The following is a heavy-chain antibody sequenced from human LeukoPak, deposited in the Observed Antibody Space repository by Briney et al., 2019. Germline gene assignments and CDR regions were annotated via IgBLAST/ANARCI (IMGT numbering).Heavy chain of an antibody. CDR3: ARGDYYDSSGYYLY. D-gene: IGHD3-22*01. V-gene: IGHV4-59*08. CDR1: GGSFSSYY. J-gene: IGHJ4*02. CDR2: IYYSGST. Sequence: PSETLSLTCAVYGGSFSSYYWSWIRQPPGKGLEWIGYIYYSGSTNYNPSLKSRVTMSLDTPKNQFSLKLSSVTAADTAVYYCARGDYYDSSGYYLYWGQGTLVTVSS.